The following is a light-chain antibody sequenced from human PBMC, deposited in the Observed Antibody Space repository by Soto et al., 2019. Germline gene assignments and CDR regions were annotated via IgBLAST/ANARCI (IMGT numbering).Light chain of an antibody. V-gene: IGKV3-15*01. Sequence: EIVFTHSPGTLSFSPGDRATLSCRAIQSVSSNYLAWYQQRPGQAPRLLIYGASTRATGIPARFSGSGSGTEFTLTISSLQSEDFAVYCCQHYNSWPSWTFGQGTKVDIK. J-gene: IGKJ1*01. CDR2: GAS. CDR1: QSVSSN. CDR3: QHYNSWPSWT.